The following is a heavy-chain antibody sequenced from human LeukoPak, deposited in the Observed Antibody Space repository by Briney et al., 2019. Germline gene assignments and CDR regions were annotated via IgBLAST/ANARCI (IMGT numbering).Heavy chain of an antibody. Sequence: TSETLSLTCTVSGGSISSSTYHWGWIRQPPGKGLEWVGSIYYRGSTFYNPSLKSRVTISIDTSKNQFSLKLSSVTAADTAVYYCARIVGASDYWGQGTLVTVSS. CDR1: GGSISSSTYH. D-gene: IGHD1-26*01. CDR3: ARIVGASDY. V-gene: IGHV4-39*01. CDR2: IYYRGST. J-gene: IGHJ4*02.